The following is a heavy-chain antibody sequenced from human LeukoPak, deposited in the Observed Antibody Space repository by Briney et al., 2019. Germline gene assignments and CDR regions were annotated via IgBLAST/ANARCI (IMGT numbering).Heavy chain of an antibody. J-gene: IGHJ4*02. CDR2: IYPGDSDT. CDR3: ARVEGGGYCSGGSCYSRY. D-gene: IGHD2-15*01. V-gene: IGHV5-51*01. Sequence: GESLKISCKGSGYGFTSYWIGWVRQMPGKGLEWMGIIYPGDSDTRYSPSFQGQVTISADKSISTAYLQWSSLKASDTAMYYCARVEGGGYCSGGSCYSRYWGQGTLVTVSS. CDR1: GYGFTSYW.